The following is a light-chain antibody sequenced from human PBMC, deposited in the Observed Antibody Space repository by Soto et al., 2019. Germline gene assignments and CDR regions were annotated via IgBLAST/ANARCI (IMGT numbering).Light chain of an antibody. Sequence: EFVLTQSPATLSLSPGERSTLSCRAVQSVSSYLAWYQQKPGQAPRLLIYHASNRATGIPARFSGTGSGTDFTLTINNLEPEDFEVYYCQVRTNWSIAFGRGTRLEIK. J-gene: IGKJ5*01. CDR3: QVRTNWSIA. V-gene: IGKV3-11*01. CDR2: HAS. CDR1: QSVSSY.